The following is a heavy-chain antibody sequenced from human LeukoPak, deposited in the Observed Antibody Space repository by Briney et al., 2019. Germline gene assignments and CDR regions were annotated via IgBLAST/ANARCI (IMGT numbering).Heavy chain of an antibody. D-gene: IGHD6-19*01. CDR2: INPNSGGT. CDR1: GYTFTGYY. Sequence: SVKVSCKAPGYTFTGYYMHWVRQAPGQGLEWMGWINPNSGGTNYAQKFQGRVTMTRDTSISTAYMELSRLTSDDTAVYYCARGREVAGTVGYWGHGTLVTVSS. V-gene: IGHV1-2*02. J-gene: IGHJ4*01. CDR3: ARGREVAGTVGY.